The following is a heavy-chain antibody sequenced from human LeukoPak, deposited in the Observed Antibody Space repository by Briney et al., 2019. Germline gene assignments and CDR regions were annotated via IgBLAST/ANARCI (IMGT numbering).Heavy chain of an antibody. CDR1: GYNFTNYW. V-gene: IGHV5-51*01. D-gene: IGHD6-13*01. J-gene: IGHJ5*02. CDR3: ARVSSSWYNWFDP. Sequence: GESLQISCKGSGYNFTNYWIGWVRQMPGKGLEWMGIIYPGDSDTRYSPSFQGQVTISADKSISTAYLQWSSLKASDTAMYYCARVSSSWYNWFDPWGQGTLVTVSS. CDR2: IYPGDSDT.